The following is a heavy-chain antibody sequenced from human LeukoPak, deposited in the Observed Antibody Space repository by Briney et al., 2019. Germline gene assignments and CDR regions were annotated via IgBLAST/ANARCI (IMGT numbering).Heavy chain of an antibody. CDR2: IRSKAYGGTT. CDR3: TRGPIQVWLYYGMDV. Sequence: GGSLRLSCTASGFTFGDHAMSWVRQAPGKGLEWVGFIRSKAYGGTTEYAASVKGRFIISGDDSKSIAYLQMNSLKTEDTAVYYCTRGPIQVWLYYGMDVWGQGTTVIVSS. J-gene: IGHJ6*02. CDR1: GFTFGDHA. V-gene: IGHV3-49*04. D-gene: IGHD5-18*01.